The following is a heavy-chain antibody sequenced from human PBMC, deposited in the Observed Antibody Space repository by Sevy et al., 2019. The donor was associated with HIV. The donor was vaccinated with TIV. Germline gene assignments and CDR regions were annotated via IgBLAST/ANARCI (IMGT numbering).Heavy chain of an antibody. CDR1: GFNFNIYS. D-gene: IGHD2-8*01. Sequence: GGSLRLSCAVSGFNFNIYSMSWVRQAPGKGLEWISTLSFGCGKINYADSLKGRFIISRDDSKNTLYLQMNSRRAEDTAVYFCAREGCTRPHDYWGQGTLVTVSS. J-gene: IGHJ4*02. V-gene: IGHV3-23*01. CDR2: LSFGCGKI. CDR3: AREGCTRPHDY.